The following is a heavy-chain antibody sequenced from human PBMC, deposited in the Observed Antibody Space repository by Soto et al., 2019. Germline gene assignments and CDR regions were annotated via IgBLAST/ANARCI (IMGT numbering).Heavy chain of an antibody. V-gene: IGHV3-23*01. CDR2: ISGSGGST. CDR3: VIDLSRWQLVSGS. Sequence: GGSLRLSCAASGFTFSSYAMSWVRQAPGKGLEWVSAISGSGGSTYYADSVKGRFTISRDNSKNTLYLQMNSLRAEDTAVYYCVIDLSRWQLVSGSWGQGTLVPVSS. D-gene: IGHD6-13*01. CDR1: GFTFSSYA. J-gene: IGHJ4*02.